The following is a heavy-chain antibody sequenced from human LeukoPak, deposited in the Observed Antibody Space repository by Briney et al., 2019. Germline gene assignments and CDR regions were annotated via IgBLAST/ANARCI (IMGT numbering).Heavy chain of an antibody. CDR3: ATARIDYYGSGSLDY. V-gene: IGHV1-2*02. D-gene: IGHD3-10*01. J-gene: IGHJ4*02. CDR2: INPNSGGT. CDR1: GYIFTGYY. Sequence: ASVKVSCKASGYIFTGYYMHWVRQAPGQGLEWMGWINPNSGGTNYAQKFQGRVTMTRDTSISTAYMELSRLRSDDTAVYYCATARIDYYGSGSLDYWGQGTLVTVSS.